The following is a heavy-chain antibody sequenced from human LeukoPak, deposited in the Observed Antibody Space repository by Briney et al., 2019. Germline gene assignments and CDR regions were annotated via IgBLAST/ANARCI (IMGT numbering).Heavy chain of an antibody. V-gene: IGHV3-23*01. CDR2: ISGSGGST. CDR1: GFTFSSYA. J-gene: IGHJ4*02. CDR3: AKDLASRSSGPPGDY. Sequence: PGGSLRLSCAASGFTFSSYAMSWVRQAPGKGLEWVSAISGSGGSTYYADSVKGRFTISRDNSKNTLYLQMNSLRAEDTAVYYCAKDLASRSSGPPGDYWGQGTLVTVSS. D-gene: IGHD3-22*01.